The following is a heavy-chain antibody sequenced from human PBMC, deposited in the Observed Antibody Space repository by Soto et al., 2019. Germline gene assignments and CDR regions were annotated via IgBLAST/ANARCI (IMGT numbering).Heavy chain of an antibody. J-gene: IGHJ4*02. V-gene: IGHV3-23*01. CDR2: ISGSGGST. CDR3: AKDTSRWLQYPSFDY. D-gene: IGHD5-12*01. CDR1: GFTFSSYA. Sequence: GGSLRLSCAASGFTFSSYAMSWVRQAPGKGLEWVSAISGSGGSTYYADSVKGRFTISRDNSKNTLNLQMNSLRAEDTAVYYCAKDTSRWLQYPSFDYWGQGTPVTVSS.